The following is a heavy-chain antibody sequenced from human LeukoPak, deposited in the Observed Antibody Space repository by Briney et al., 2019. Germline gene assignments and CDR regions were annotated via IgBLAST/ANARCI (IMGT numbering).Heavy chain of an antibody. CDR2: MKSNNGHT. CDR1: GYTFTSFD. J-gene: IGHJ4*02. V-gene: IGHV1-8*01. Sequence: ASVKVSCKASGYTFTSFDFNWVRQATGQGLVWMGWMKSNNGHTGYAQKFQGRVTMTRDTSISTAYMELSSLTFEDTAVYYCARGPPNWGMVGYWGQGTLVTVSS. CDR3: ARGPPNWGMVGY. D-gene: IGHD7-27*01.